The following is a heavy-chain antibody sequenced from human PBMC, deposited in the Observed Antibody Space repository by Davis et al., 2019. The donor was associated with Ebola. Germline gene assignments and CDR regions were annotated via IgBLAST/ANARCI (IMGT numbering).Heavy chain of an antibody. D-gene: IGHD5-12*01. J-gene: IGHJ6*02. V-gene: IGHV4-34*01. CDR1: GGSFSGYY. CDR2: INHSGST. CDR3: ARATSGYDVNYYYYYGMDV. Sequence: MPSETLSLTCAVYGGSFSGYYWSWIRQPPGKGLEWIGEINHSGSTNYNPSLKSRVTISVDTSKNQFSLKLSSVTAADTAVYYCARATSGYDVNYYYYYGMDVWGQGTTVTVSS.